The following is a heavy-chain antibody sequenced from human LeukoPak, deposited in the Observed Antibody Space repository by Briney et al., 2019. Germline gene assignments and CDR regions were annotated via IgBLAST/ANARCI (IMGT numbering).Heavy chain of an antibody. J-gene: IGHJ4*02. D-gene: IGHD3-22*01. CDR2: INPSGGTT. Sequence: ASVKVSCKASGYTFTSYSMHWVRQAPGQGLEWMGIINPSGGTTTYAQKFQGRVSMTRDTSASTVYMELSSLRSEDTAVYYCARGSYYHDSSGYYPGYWGQGTLVTVSS. CDR3: ARGSYYHDSSGYYPGY. CDR1: GYTFTSYS. V-gene: IGHV1-46*01.